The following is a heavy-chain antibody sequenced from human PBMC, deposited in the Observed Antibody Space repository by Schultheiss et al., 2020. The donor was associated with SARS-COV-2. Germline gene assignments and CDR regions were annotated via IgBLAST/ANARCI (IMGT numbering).Heavy chain of an antibody. CDR2: ISGYNGDT. J-gene: IGHJ4*02. D-gene: IGHD3-10*01. CDR1: GYRFTSNG. CDR3: VRVSMIRGVIISGD. Sequence: GESLKISCRTSGYRFTSNGVTWVRQAPGQGLEWMGWISGYNGDTDYAPKFQGRVTMTTETSTTTAYLELRSLRSDDTAVYYCVRVSMIRGVIISGDWGQGTLVTVSS. V-gene: IGHV1-18*01.